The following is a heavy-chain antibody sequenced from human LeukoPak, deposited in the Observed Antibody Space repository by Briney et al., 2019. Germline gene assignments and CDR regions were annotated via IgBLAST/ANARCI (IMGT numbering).Heavy chain of an antibody. CDR3: ARSILPAANAIDY. V-gene: IGHV3-11*04. J-gene: IGHJ4*02. D-gene: IGHD2-2*01. CDR2: MSSSGSTI. CDR1: RFTFSDYY. Sequence: GGSLRLSCAGSRFTFSDYYMNWIRQAPGKGLEWISYMSSSGSTISYADSVTGRFTVSRDNAKNSLYLQMNSLRAEDTAVYYCARSILPAANAIDYWGQGTLLTVSS.